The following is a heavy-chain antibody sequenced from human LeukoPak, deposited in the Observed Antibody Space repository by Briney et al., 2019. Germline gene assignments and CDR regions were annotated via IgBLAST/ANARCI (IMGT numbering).Heavy chain of an antibody. Sequence: PSETLSLTCAVSGYSVNYDYWSWVRQPPGKGLQWIGYIYNSGTIYNPSLKNRVTISLDTSRNQFSLKVSSVSAADTAVYYCARVDPNGYSDYWDQGILVTVSS. CDR1: GYSVNYDY. V-gene: IGHV4-59*02. J-gene: IGHJ4*02. CDR2: IYNSGT. CDR3: ARVDPNGYSDY. D-gene: IGHD2-8*01.